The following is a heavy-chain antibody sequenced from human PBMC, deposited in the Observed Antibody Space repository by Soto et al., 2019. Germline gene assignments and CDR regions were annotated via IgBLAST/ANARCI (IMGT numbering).Heavy chain of an antibody. CDR1: GFTFSNAW. D-gene: IGHD3-3*01. Sequence: PGGSLRLSCAASGFTFSNAWMNWVRQAPGKGLEWVGRIKSKTDGGTTDYAAPVKGRFTISRDDPKNTLYLQMNSLKTEDTAVYYCTTLYDFWSGYYEYYGMDVWGQGTTVTVSS. V-gene: IGHV3-15*07. CDR3: TTLYDFWSGYYEYYGMDV. J-gene: IGHJ6*02. CDR2: IKSKTDGGTT.